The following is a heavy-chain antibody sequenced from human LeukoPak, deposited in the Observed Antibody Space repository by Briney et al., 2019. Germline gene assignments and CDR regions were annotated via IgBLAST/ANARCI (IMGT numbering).Heavy chain of an antibody. V-gene: IGHV4-59*13. Sequence: KPSETLSLTCTVSGDSNSSYYGLWLPQPPEKGLEWLRYYNYSGCTNYNPSLKSRVTISVVTSKNQFSLKLSSVTAADTAVYYCARDHGYSYDLVHYYYYMDVWGKGTTVTVSS. CDR2: YNYSGCT. CDR3: ARDHGYSYDLVHYYYYMDV. D-gene: IGHD5-18*01. J-gene: IGHJ6*03. CDR1: GDSNSSYY.